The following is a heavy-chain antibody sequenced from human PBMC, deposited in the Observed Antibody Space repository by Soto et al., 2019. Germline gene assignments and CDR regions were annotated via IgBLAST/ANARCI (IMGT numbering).Heavy chain of an antibody. V-gene: IGHV4-31*03. CDR3: ARDTGADTGLDY. Sequence: QVQLQESGPGLVKPSQTLSLSCTVSGGSISSGGYTWSWIRQHPGKGLEWIGNIYYSGSTYHNPSLKSRVTISVATSKNQFSLNVYSVTAADTAVYYCARDTGADTGLDYWGQGTLVTVSS. D-gene: IGHD1-26*01. J-gene: IGHJ4*02. CDR1: GGSISSGGYT. CDR2: IYYSGST.